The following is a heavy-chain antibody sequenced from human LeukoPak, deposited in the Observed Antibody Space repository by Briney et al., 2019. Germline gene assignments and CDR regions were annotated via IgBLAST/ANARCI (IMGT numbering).Heavy chain of an antibody. CDR2: IYPGDSDT. V-gene: IGHV5-51*01. D-gene: IGHD3-22*01. CDR3: ARRDYYDSSGPTGLDY. CDR1: AYSFTSYW. Sequence: GESLKISCKGSAYSFTSYWIGWVRQMPGKGLEWMGIIYPGDSDTRYSPSFQGQVTISADKSISTAYLQWSSLKASDTAMYYCARRDYYDSSGPTGLDYWGQGTLVTVSS. J-gene: IGHJ4*02.